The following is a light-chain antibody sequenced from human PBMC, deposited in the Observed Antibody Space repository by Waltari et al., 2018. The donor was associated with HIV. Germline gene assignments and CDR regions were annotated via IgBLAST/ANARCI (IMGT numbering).Light chain of an antibody. CDR3: SSYRNNYDLV. CDR2: DVD. CDR1: GNGVHTYQL. Sequence: QSALTQPASVPGSPGQSITISCTGIGNGVHTYQLVSWYQQQPDKTPQLIIYDVDSRPSRVSYRYAGSKAGNTASLTISGLQAEDEAYYYCSSYRNNYDLVFGGGTKLTVL. J-gene: IGLJ3*02. V-gene: IGLV2-14*02.